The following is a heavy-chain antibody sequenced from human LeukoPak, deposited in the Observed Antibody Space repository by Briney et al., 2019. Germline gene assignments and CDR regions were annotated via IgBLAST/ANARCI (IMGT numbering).Heavy chain of an antibody. CDR2: ISNSSSYI. CDR1: GFIFSDYT. J-gene: IGHJ4*02. CDR3: AKFFDD. Sequence: GGSLRLSCAASGFIFSDYTMNWVRQAPGKGLEWVSSISNSSSYIYYADSVRGRFTISRDNAKNSLYLHMNSLTAEDTAVYYCAKFFDDWGQGTLVTVSS. V-gene: IGHV3-21*01.